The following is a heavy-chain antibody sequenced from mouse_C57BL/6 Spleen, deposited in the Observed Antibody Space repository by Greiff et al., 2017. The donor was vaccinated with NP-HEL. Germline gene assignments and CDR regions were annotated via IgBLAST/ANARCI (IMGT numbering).Heavy chain of an antibody. CDR2: IYPGDGDT. CDR3: AREVYYGSSYGFAY. V-gene: IGHV1-80*01. Sequence: VQLQQPGAELVKPGASVKISCKASGYAFSSYWMNWVKQRPGKGLEWIGQIYPGDGDTNYNGKFKGKATLTADKSSSTAYMQLSSLTSEDSAVYFCAREVYYGSSYGFAYWGQGTLVTVSA. J-gene: IGHJ3*01. D-gene: IGHD1-1*01. CDR1: GYAFSSYW.